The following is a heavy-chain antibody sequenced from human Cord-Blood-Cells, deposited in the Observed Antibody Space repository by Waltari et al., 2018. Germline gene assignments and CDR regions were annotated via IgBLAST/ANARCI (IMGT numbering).Heavy chain of an antibody. CDR1: GGSLSGYY. CDR2: INHSGST. D-gene: IGHD4-4*01. CDR3: ARPGYSNYYFDY. Sequence: QVQLQQWGAGLLKPSETLSLTCAVYGGSLSGYYWSWIRQPPGKGLEWIGEINHSGSTNYNPSLKSRVTISVDTSKNQFSLKLSSVTAADTAVYYCARPGYSNYYFDYWGQGTLVTVSS. J-gene: IGHJ4*02. V-gene: IGHV4-34*01.